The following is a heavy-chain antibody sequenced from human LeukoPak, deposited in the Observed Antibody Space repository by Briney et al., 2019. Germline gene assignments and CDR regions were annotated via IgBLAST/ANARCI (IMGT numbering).Heavy chain of an antibody. CDR3: AKRSLGI. CDR2: ISYDGSNK. Sequence: GGSLRLSCAASGFTFSSYGMHWVRQAPGKGLEWVAVISYDGSNKYYADSVKGRFTISRDNSKSTLYLQMNSLRAEDTAVYYCAKRSLGIWGQGTMVTVSS. CDR1: GFTFSSYG. V-gene: IGHV3-30*18. J-gene: IGHJ3*02.